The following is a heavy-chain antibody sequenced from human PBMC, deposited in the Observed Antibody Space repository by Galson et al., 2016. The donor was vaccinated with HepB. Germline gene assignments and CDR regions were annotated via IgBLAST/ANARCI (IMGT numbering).Heavy chain of an antibody. Sequence: SVKVSCKASGYPFTSYYMHWVRQAPGQGLEWMGIINPSGGSTSYAQKFQGRVTMTRDTYTSTVYMELSSLRSEDKAVYYCVRLFDTSAYSRWFDPWGQGARVDGSS. V-gene: IGHV1-46*01. J-gene: IGHJ5*02. D-gene: IGHD3-22*01. CDR3: VRLFDTSAYSRWFDP. CDR1: GYPFTSYY. CDR2: INPSGGST.